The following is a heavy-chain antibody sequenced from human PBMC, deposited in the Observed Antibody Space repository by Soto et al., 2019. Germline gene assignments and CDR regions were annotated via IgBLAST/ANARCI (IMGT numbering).Heavy chain of an antibody. J-gene: IGHJ6*02. D-gene: IGHD2-2*01. V-gene: IGHV1-3*01. Sequence: ASVKVSCKASGYTFTSYAIHWVRQAPGQRLEWMGWINAGNGNTKYSQKFQGRVTITRDTSASTAYMELSSLRSEDTAVYYCARWPLGYCSSTSCYASSTLSGDYYYYGMDVWGQGTTVTVSS. CDR2: INAGNGNT. CDR3: ARWPLGYCSSTSCYASSTLSGDYYYYGMDV. CDR1: GYTFTSYA.